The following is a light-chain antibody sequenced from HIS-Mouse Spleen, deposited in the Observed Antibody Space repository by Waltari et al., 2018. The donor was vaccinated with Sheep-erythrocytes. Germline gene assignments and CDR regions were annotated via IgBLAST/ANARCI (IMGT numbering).Light chain of an antibody. CDR3: QAWDSSTVV. Sequence: SYELTQPPSVSVSPGQTASIPRPGANSGDKYACWYQQKPGQSPVLVIYQDSKRPSGIPERFSGSNSGNTATLTISGTQAMDEADYYCQAWDSSTVVFGGGTKLTVL. V-gene: IGLV3-1*01. J-gene: IGLJ2*01. CDR1: NSGDKY. CDR2: QDS.